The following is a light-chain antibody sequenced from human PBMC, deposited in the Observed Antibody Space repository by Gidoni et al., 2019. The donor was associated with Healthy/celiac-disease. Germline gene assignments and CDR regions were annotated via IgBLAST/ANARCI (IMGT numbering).Light chain of an antibody. J-gene: IGLJ2*01. V-gene: IGLV1-40*01. CDR1: SSNIGAGYD. CDR2: GNS. CDR3: QSYDSSLSGSVV. Sequence: QSVLTQPPSVSGAPGQRVTIPCPGSSSNIGAGYDVHWYQQLPGTAPKLLIYGNSNRPSRVPDRFSGSKSGTSASLAITGLQAEDEADYYCQSYDSSLSGSVVFGGGTKLTVL.